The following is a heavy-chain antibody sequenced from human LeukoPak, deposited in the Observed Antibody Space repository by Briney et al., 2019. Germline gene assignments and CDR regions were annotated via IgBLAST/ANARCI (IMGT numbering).Heavy chain of an antibody. CDR1: GGSSSGYY. CDR2: INHSGST. Sequence: PSETLSLTCAVYGGSSSGYYWSWIRQPPGKGLEWIGEINHSGSTNHNPSLKSRVTISVDTSKNQLSLKLSSVTAADTAVYYCARGTTGTTDGYFDYWGQGTLVTVSS. CDR3: ARGTTGTTDGYFDY. V-gene: IGHV4-34*01. J-gene: IGHJ4*02. D-gene: IGHD1-1*01.